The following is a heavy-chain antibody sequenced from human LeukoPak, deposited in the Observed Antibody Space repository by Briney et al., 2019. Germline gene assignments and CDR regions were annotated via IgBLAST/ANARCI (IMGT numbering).Heavy chain of an antibody. CDR1: GGSISSYY. CDR2: IYYSGST. V-gene: IGHV4-59*01. Sequence: AETLSLTCTAPGGSISSYYWSWIRQPPGKGLEWIGYIYYSGSTNYNPSLKSRVTISVDTSKNRFSLKLSSVTAADTAVYYCARSPLYCSSTSCYEIFDYWGQGTLVTVSS. CDR3: ARSPLYCSSTSCYEIFDY. J-gene: IGHJ4*02. D-gene: IGHD2-2*01.